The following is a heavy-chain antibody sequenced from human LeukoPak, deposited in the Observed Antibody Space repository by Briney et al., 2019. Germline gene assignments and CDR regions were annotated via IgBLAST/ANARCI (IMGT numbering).Heavy chain of an antibody. CDR2: VYYSGSP. V-gene: IGHV4-59*01. CDR3: ARGRFCSTCHLPDF. CDR1: GGSISSYF. Sequence: SETLSLTCTVSGGSISSYFWSWIRQPPGMGLEWIGYVYYSGSPNYNPSLKSRVTISLDTSKNQVSLKLRSATAADTAVYYCARGRFCSTCHLPDFWGQGTLVIVSS. D-gene: IGHD6-13*01. J-gene: IGHJ4*02.